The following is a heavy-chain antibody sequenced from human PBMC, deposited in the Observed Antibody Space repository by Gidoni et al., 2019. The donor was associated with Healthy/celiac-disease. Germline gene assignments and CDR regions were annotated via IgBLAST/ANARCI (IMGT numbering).Heavy chain of an antibody. D-gene: IGHD2-2*01. CDR2: IIPIFGPA. Sequence: QVQLVQSGAEGKKTGSSVKVSCKASGGTFSSYVICWVRQAPGQGLEWMGGIIPIFGPANYAHKFQGRVTITADKSTSTAYMELSSLRSEDTAVYYCASGQDIVVVPAAMRGVPFDYWGQGTLVTVSS. CDR1: GGTFSSYV. V-gene: IGHV1-69*06. CDR3: ASGQDIVVVPAAMRGVPFDY. J-gene: IGHJ4*02.